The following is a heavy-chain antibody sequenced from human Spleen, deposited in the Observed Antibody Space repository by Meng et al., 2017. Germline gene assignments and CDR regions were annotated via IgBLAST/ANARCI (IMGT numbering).Heavy chain of an antibody. V-gene: IGHV4-34*01. Sequence: LQLWGAGVLAPSGPLSLPCGVDGGSFSGHYWSWFRQPPGKGLEWIGEIKHSGSTNYNPSLKSRVSISVDTSKNQFSLKLSSVTAADTAVYYCARGGGDCGGDCYFPFDYWGQGILVTVSS. CDR1: GGSFSGHY. CDR2: IKHSGST. J-gene: IGHJ4*02. CDR3: ARGGGDCGGDCYFPFDY. D-gene: IGHD2-21*02.